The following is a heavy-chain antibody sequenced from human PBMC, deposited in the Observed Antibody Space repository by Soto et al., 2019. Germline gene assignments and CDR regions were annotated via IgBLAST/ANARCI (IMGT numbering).Heavy chain of an antibody. D-gene: IGHD6-13*01. CDR3: ARVTPIAAASSGGNWFDP. J-gene: IGHJ5*02. Sequence: SETLSLTCAVYGGSFSGYYWSWIRQPPGKGLEWIGEINHSGSTNYNPSLKSRVTISVDTSKNQFSLKLSSVTAADTAVYYWARVTPIAAASSGGNWFDPWGQGTLVTVSS. CDR1: GGSFSGYY. V-gene: IGHV4-34*01. CDR2: INHSGST.